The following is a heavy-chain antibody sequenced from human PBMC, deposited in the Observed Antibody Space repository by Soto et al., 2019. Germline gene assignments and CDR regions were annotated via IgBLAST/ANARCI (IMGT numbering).Heavy chain of an antibody. Sequence: QGHLVQSEAEVKKSGASVKVSCKASGYTFTRYGISWVRQAPGQGLEWLGWISGNNGDTNYAQKFQGRVSITIDTYTTTAYMELRSLRSDDTAVYYCAKNGQPPYYYYGLDVWGKGTKVTVSS. V-gene: IGHV1-18*01. J-gene: IGHJ6*04. D-gene: IGHD2-8*01. CDR3: AKNGQPPYYYYGLDV. CDR2: ISGNNGDT. CDR1: GYTFTRYG.